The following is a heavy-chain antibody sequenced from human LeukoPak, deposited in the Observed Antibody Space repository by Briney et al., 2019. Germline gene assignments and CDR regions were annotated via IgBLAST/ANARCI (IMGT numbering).Heavy chain of an antibody. J-gene: IGHJ4*02. CDR1: GGSISTNYY. V-gene: IGHV4-61*02. CDR3: AREKYDILTGYHVRIDY. D-gene: IGHD3-9*01. Sequence: RASETLSLTCTVSGGSISTNYYWSWIRQPAGKGLEWIGRTYTSGSTIYNPSLKSRVTLSLDTSKSQFSLNLSSVTAADTAVYYCAREKYDILTGYHVRIDYWGQGTLVTVSS. CDR2: TYTSGST.